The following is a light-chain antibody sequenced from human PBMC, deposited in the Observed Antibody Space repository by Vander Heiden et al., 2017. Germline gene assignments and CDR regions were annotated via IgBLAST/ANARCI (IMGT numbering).Light chain of an antibody. V-gene: IGKV3-15*01. CDR3: QQYNNWPQQ. J-gene: IGKJ1*01. CDR1: QSVSSN. Sequence: EIVMTQSRATLSVSPGERATLACRASQSVSSNLASYQHNPGQAPRLLIYGASTRATGIPARFSGSGSGTEFTLTLSSLQSEDFAVYYCQQYNNWPQQFGQGTKVEIK. CDR2: GAS.